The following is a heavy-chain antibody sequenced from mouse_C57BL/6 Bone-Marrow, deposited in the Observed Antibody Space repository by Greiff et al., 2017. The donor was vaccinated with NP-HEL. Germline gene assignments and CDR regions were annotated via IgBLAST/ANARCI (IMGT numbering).Heavy chain of an antibody. J-gene: IGHJ1*03. Sequence: VPLQQSGAELVRPGASVKLSCTASGFNIKDDYMHWVKQRPEQGLEWIGWIDPENGDTEYASKFQGKATIPADPSSNTAYLQLSSLTSEDTAVYYCTTNHYGYGYFDVWGTGTTVTVSS. CDR2: IDPENGDT. CDR1: GFNIKDDY. V-gene: IGHV14-4*01. D-gene: IGHD1-1*01. CDR3: TTNHYGYGYFDV.